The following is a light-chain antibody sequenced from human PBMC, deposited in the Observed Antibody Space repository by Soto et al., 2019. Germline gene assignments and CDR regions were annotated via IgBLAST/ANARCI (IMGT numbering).Light chain of an antibody. CDR3: QHYNNCPRT. CDR2: GAS. V-gene: IGKV3-15*01. Sequence: EIVMTQSPATLSVSPGERATLSCKASQSVSSNLAWYQQKPGQAPRILIYGASTRATGIPARFSGSGSGTEFTITIISLQSEDFAVYYCQHYNNCPRTFGQGTKVEIK. J-gene: IGKJ1*01. CDR1: QSVSSN.